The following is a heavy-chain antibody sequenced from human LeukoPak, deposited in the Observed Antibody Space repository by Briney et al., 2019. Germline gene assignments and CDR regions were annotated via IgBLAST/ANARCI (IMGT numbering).Heavy chain of an antibody. CDR3: ARSPAWGCP. CDR1: GGSFTNYY. V-gene: IGHV4-34*01. Sequence: SETLSLTCTVYGGSFTNYYWSWIRQPPGKGLEWIGEINHSGSTTYSPSLKSQVTISLDTSKNQFSLKLNSVTVADTAVYYCARSPAWGCPWGQGTLVTVSS. D-gene: IGHD1-26*01. CDR2: INHSGST. J-gene: IGHJ5*02.